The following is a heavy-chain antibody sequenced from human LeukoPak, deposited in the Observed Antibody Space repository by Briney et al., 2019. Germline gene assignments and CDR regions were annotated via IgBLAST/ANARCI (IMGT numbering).Heavy chain of an antibody. CDR2: IYTSGST. CDR1: GGSISSGSYY. CDR3: VGHGSGWYSFDY. J-gene: IGHJ4*02. Sequence: PSETLSLTCTVSGGSISSGSYYWSWIRQPAGTGLEWIGRIYTSGSTNYNPSLKSRVTISVDTSKNQFSLKLSSVTAADTAVYYCVGHGSGWYSFDYWGQGTLVTVSS. V-gene: IGHV4-61*02. D-gene: IGHD6-19*01.